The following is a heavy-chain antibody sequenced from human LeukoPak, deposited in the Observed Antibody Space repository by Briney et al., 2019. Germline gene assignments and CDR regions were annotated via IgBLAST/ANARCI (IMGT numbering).Heavy chain of an antibody. J-gene: IGHJ4*02. CDR2: IYYSGST. Sequence: PSETLSLTCTVSGGSISSYYWSWIRQPPGKGLEWIGYIYYSGSTNYNPSLKSRVTISVDTSKNQFSLKLSSVTAADTAVYYCARDLAAVAGRGLYFDYWGQGTLVTVPS. CDR3: ARDLAAVAGRGLYFDY. D-gene: IGHD6-19*01. V-gene: IGHV4-59*01. CDR1: GGSISSYY.